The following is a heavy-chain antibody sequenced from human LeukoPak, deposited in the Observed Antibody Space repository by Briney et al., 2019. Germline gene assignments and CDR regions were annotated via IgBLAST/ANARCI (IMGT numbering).Heavy chain of an antibody. CDR2: INHSGST. Sequence: SETLSLTCAVYGGSFSGYYWSWIRQPPGKGLEWLGEINHSGSTNYNPSLKSRVTISVDTSKNQFSLKLSSVTAADTAVYYCARVPVYDPEGYFQHWGQGTLVTVSS. V-gene: IGHV4-34*01. CDR3: ARVPVYDPEGYFQH. CDR1: GGSFSGYY. D-gene: IGHD2/OR15-2a*01. J-gene: IGHJ1*01.